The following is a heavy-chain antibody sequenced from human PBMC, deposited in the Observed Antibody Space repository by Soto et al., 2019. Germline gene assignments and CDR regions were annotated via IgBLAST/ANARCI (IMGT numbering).Heavy chain of an antibody. J-gene: IGHJ6*02. CDR1: GGTFSSYA. CDR3: ARAGRDGYNYYYYYGMDV. V-gene: IGHV1-69*01. D-gene: IGHD5-12*01. Sequence: QVQLVQSGAEVKKPGSSVKVSCKASGGTFSSYAISWVRQAPGQGLEWMGGIIPILGTANYAQKFQGRVTITADESTSTAYMELSSLRSEDTAVYYCARAGRDGYNYYYYYGMDVWGQGTTVTVSS. CDR2: IIPILGTA.